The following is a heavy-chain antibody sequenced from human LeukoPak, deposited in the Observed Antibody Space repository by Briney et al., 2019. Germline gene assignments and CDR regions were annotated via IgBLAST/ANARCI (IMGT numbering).Heavy chain of an antibody. CDR3: ARPGSGYTASGAFDI. CDR1: GDSISTYY. V-gene: IGHV4-59*08. D-gene: IGHD5-18*01. Sequence: SETLSLTCTVSGDSISTYYWSWMRQPPGKGLEWIGYVHYSGTTNYNPSLKSRVTISVDASKNQLSLKLTSLTAADTAVYYCARPGSGYTASGAFDIWGQGTMVTVSS. CDR2: VHYSGTT. J-gene: IGHJ3*02.